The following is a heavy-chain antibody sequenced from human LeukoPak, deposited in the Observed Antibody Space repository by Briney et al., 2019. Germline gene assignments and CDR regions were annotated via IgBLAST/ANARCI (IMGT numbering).Heavy chain of an antibody. CDR1: GFTFSSYS. V-gene: IGHV3-21*01. CDR3: ARDRRDRIAAAGIFDY. CDR2: ISSSSSYI. D-gene: IGHD6-13*01. Sequence: GGSLRLSCAASGFTFSSYSMNWVRQAPGKGLEWASSISSSSSYIYYADSVKGRFTISRDNAKNSLYLQMNSLRAEDTAVYYCARDRRDRIAAAGIFDYWGQGTLVTVSS. J-gene: IGHJ4*02.